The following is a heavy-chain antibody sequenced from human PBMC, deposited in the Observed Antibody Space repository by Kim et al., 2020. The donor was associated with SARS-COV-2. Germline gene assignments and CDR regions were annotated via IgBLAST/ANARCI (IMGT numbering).Heavy chain of an antibody. CDR3: ARLVRASSTSWRPSYYFDY. Sequence: SETLSLTCTVSGGSISSSSYYWGWTRQPPGKGLEWIGSIYYSGSTYYNPSLKSRVTISVDTSKNQFSLKLSSVTAADTAVYYCARLVRASSTSWRPSYYFDYWGQGTLVTVSS. CDR1: GGSISSSSYY. V-gene: IGHV4-39*01. CDR2: IYYSGST. J-gene: IGHJ4*02. D-gene: IGHD2-2*01.